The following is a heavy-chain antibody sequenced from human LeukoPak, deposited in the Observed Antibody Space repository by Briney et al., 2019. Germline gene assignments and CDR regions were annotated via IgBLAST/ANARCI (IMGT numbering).Heavy chain of an antibody. V-gene: IGHV3-74*01. J-gene: IGHJ4*02. CDR3: ARGPSSNWSGLDF. Sequence: GGSLRLSRAAYGFSFSGHWMHWARQLPGKGLVWVSRISPTGSTTSYADSVKGRFTVSRDNAKNTLYLQVNNLRAEDTAVYYCARGPSSNWSGLDFWGQGTLLTVSS. CDR2: ISPTGSTT. D-gene: IGHD6-13*01. CDR1: GFSFSGHW.